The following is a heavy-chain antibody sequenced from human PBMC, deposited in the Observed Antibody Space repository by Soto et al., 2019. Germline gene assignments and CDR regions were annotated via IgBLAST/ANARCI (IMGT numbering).Heavy chain of an antibody. Sequence: GGSLRLSCAASGFTFSSYGMHWVRQAPGKGLEWVAVISYDGSNKYYADSVRGRFTISRDNSKNTLYLQMNSLRAEDTAVYYCAKELFAAAYAATSAFDLWGQGTLVTVSS. CDR2: ISYDGSNK. CDR1: GFTFSSYG. CDR3: AKELFAAAYAATSAFDL. D-gene: IGHD2-8*01. V-gene: IGHV3-30*18. J-gene: IGHJ4*02.